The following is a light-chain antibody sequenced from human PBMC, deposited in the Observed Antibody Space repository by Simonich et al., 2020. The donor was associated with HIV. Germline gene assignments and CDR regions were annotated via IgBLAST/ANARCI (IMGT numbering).Light chain of an antibody. V-gene: IGLV1-40*01. CDR1: KSNNGAGYY. J-gene: IGLJ3*02. Sequence: QSVLTQPPSASGAPGQRVIISCTGSKSNNGAGYYVHWYQQLPGTAPKRLIHADYNRPSGVPVLFSGSNSGASASLAITGLQAEDEADYYCQSYDSSLRVFGGGTKLTVL. CDR3: QSYDSSLRV. CDR2: ADY.